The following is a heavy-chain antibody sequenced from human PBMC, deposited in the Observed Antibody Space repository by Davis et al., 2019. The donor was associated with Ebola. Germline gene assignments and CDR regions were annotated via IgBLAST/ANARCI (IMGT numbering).Heavy chain of an antibody. Sequence: AASVTVSCKASGYTFTSYDINWVRQATGQGLEWMGWMNPNSGNTGYAQKFRGRVTMTRNTSISTAYMELSSLRSDDTAVYYCARGPVEMATITSDYWGQGTLVTVSS. J-gene: IGHJ4*02. D-gene: IGHD5-24*01. CDR1: GYTFTSYD. V-gene: IGHV1-8*01. CDR3: ARGPVEMATITSDY. CDR2: MNPNSGNT.